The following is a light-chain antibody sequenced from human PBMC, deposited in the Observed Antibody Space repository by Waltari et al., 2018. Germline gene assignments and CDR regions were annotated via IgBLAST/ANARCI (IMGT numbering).Light chain of an antibody. CDR2: GAS. Sequence: ENVWTQPPGTRSLSPGGRATLSCRASESSGAYYLAWYQKKPGLVPRLLIYGASTRATGVPDRFSVSGSGTDFTLTISRLEPEDFAVYYCQQYHSLPWTFGQGTKVDIK. CDR1: ESSGAYY. J-gene: IGKJ1*01. CDR3: QQYHSLPWT. V-gene: IGKV3-20*01.